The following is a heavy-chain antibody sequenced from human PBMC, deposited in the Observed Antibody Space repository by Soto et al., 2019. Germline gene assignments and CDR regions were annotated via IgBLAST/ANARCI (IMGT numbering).Heavy chain of an antibody. V-gene: IGHV4-59*01. D-gene: IGHD3-10*01. CDR1: GGSISSYY. CDR2: IYYSGST. Sequence: QVQLQESGPGLVKPSETLSLTCTVSGGSISSYYWSWIRQPPGKGLEWIGYIYYSGSTNYNPSLKRRLSISVDTSKTQCSLKLSSVTAADTDVYYCARGSIRWGSFYGSSDNWGQGKMDAVSS. J-gene: IGHJ3*02. CDR3: ARGSIRWGSFYGSSDN.